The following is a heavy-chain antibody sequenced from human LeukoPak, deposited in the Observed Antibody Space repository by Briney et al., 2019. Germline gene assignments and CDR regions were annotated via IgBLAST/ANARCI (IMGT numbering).Heavy chain of an antibody. CDR1: GYSISSGYY. Sequence: SETLSLTCTVSGYSISSGYYWGWIRQPPGKGLEWIGSIYHSGSTYYNPSLKSRVTISVDTSKNQFSLKLSSVTAADTAVYYCARGSSGWYVRVGWFDPWGQGTLVTVSS. V-gene: IGHV4-38-2*02. CDR3: ARGSSGWYVRVGWFDP. D-gene: IGHD6-19*01. J-gene: IGHJ5*02. CDR2: IYHSGST.